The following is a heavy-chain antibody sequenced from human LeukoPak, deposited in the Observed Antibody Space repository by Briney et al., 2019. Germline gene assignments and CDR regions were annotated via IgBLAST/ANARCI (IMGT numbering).Heavy chain of an antibody. CDR2: IYPGDSDT. CDR1: GYSFTSYW. Sequence: GESLKISCKGSGYSFTSYWIGWVRQMPGKGLEWMGIIYPGDSDTRYSPSFQGQVTISADKSISTAYLQWSSLKASDTAMYYCARPGSAYDSSGYYGYWGQGTLVTVSS. CDR3: ARPGSAYDSSGYYGY. V-gene: IGHV5-51*01. J-gene: IGHJ4*02. D-gene: IGHD3-22*01.